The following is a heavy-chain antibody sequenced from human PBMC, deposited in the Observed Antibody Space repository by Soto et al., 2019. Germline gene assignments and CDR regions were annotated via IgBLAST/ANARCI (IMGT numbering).Heavy chain of an antibody. CDR1: GGSISSGGYS. D-gene: IGHD3-10*01. Sequence: QLQLQESGSGLVKPSQTLSLTCAVSGGSISSGGYSWSWIRQPPGKGLEWIGYIYHSGSTYYNPYLTGRVTISVDRSQNQFSLELSSVTGADTAVYYWARAGGSGEVAADYWGEGTLVTVAS. CDR2: IYHSGST. J-gene: IGHJ4*02. CDR3: ARAGGSGEVAADY. V-gene: IGHV4-30-2*01.